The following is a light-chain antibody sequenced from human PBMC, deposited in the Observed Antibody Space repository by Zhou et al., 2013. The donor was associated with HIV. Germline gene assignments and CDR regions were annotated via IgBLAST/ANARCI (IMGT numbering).Light chain of an antibody. Sequence: DIQLTQSPSSLSASVGDTVTITCQASEDISKSLNWYQQKPGKAPKLLISDVSNLETGVPSRFSGSGSGTDFTFTISSLQPEDIATYYCQQYGNVPRFSFGPGTTVDVK. V-gene: IGKV1-33*01. CDR3: QQYGNVPRFS. J-gene: IGKJ3*01. CDR2: DVS. CDR1: EDISKS.